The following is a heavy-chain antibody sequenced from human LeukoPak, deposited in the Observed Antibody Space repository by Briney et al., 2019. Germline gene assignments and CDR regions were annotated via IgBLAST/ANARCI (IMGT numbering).Heavy chain of an antibody. CDR1: GYSFTNYW. V-gene: IGHV5-51*01. Sequence: GESLKISCKGSGYSFTNYWIGWVRQMPGKGLEWMGIIYPGDSDTRYSPSFQGQVTISADKSISTAYLQWSSLKASDTAMYYCARSGYTYGYSFDYWGQGTQVTVSS. J-gene: IGHJ4*02. CDR3: ARSGYTYGYSFDY. D-gene: IGHD5-18*01. CDR2: IYPGDSDT.